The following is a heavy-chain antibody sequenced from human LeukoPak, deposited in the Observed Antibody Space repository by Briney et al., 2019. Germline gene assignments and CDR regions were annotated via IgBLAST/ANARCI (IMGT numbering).Heavy chain of an antibody. CDR2: IYYSGST. CDR3: ARDHIYYDSSDSYWYFDL. CDR1: GGSISSGDYY. V-gene: IGHV4-30-4*01. D-gene: IGHD3-22*01. J-gene: IGHJ2*01. Sequence: SETLSLTCTVSGGSISSGDYYLSWIRQPPGKGLEWIGYIYYSGSTYYNPSLKSRVTISVDTSKNQFSLKLSSVTAADTAVYYCARDHIYYDSSDSYWYFDLWGRGTLSLSPQ.